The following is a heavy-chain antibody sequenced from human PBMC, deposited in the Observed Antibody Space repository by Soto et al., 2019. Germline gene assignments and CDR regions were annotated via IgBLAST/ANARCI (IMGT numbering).Heavy chain of an antibody. CDR2: ISGSGGST. D-gene: IGHD6-13*01. CDR3: AKGILVKPPGTRTFDI. J-gene: IGHJ3*02. V-gene: IGHV3-23*01. Sequence: EVQLLESGGGLVQPGGSLRLSYAASGFTFSSYAMSWVRQAPGKGLEWVSAISGSGGSTYYADSVKGRFTISRDNSKNTLYLQMNSLRVGDTAIYYCAKGILVKPPGTRTFDIWGQGTMVIVSS. CDR1: GFTFSSYA.